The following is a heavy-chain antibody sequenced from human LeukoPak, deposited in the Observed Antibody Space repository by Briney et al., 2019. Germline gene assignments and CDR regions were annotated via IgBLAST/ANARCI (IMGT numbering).Heavy chain of an antibody. CDR2: ISSSGSTI. D-gene: IGHD3-10*01. J-gene: IGHJ4*02. Sequence: GRSLRLSCAASGFTFSSYEMNWVRQAPGKGLEWVSYISSSGSTIYYADSVKGRFTISRDNAKNSLYLQMNSLRAEDTAVYYCARDPNHSKVRPTGDYWGQGTLVTVSS. CDR3: ARDPNHSKVRPTGDY. CDR1: GFTFSSYE. V-gene: IGHV3-48*03.